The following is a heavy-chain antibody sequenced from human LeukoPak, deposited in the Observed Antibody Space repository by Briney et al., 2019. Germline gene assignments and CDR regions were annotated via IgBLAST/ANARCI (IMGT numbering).Heavy chain of an antibody. D-gene: IGHD5-12*01. CDR1: GYTFTSYD. CDR2: MNPNSGNT. CDR3: AMTSGYDRTDSDY. V-gene: IGHV1-8*01. J-gene: IGHJ4*02. Sequence: GESLKISCKGSGYTFTSYDINWVRQATGQGLEWMGWMNPNSGNTGYAQKFQGRVTMTRNTSISTAYMELSSLRSEDTAVYYCAMTSGYDRTDSDYWGQGTLVTVSS.